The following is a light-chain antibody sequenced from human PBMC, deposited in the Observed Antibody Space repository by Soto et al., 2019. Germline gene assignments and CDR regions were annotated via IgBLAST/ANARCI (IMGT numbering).Light chain of an antibody. CDR3: KSYAGSNNWV. CDR2: EVS. CDR1: SSDVGGYNY. V-gene: IGLV2-8*01. J-gene: IGLJ3*02. Sequence: QSALTQPASVSGSTGQSITIYCTGTSSDVGGYNYVSWYQQHPGKAPKLMIYEVSKRPSGVPDRFSGSKSGNTSSLTVSGLQADYEADYYFKSYAGSNNWVFGRGTKVTVL.